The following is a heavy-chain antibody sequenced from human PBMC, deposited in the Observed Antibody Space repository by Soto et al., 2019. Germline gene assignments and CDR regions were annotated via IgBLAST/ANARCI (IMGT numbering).Heavy chain of an antibody. Sequence: GGSLRLSCEVSGLSFSSSWMSWVRQAPGKGLEWVAVISYDGSNKYYADSVKGRFTISRDNSKNTLYLQMNSLRAEDTAVYYCAKDQSGSYFGNAFDIWGQGTMVTVSS. CDR2: ISYDGSNK. CDR1: GLSFSSSW. J-gene: IGHJ3*02. V-gene: IGHV3-30*18. CDR3: AKDQSGSYFGNAFDI. D-gene: IGHD1-26*01.